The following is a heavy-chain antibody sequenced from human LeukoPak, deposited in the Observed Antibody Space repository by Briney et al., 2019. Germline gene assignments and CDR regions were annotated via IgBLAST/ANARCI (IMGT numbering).Heavy chain of an antibody. CDR3: ARDYLWSGYYYPGDAFDI. V-gene: IGHV3-30*04. CDR1: GFTFSSYA. D-gene: IGHD3-3*01. Sequence: GGSLRLSCAASGFTFSSYAMHWVRQAPGKGLEWVAVISYDGSNKYYADSVKGRFTVSRDNSKNTLYLQMNSPRAEDTAVYYCARDYLWSGYYYPGDAFDIWGQGTMVTVSS. J-gene: IGHJ3*02. CDR2: ISYDGSNK.